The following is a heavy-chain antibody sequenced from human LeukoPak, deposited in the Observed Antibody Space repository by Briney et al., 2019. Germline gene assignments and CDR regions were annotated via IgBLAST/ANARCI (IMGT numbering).Heavy chain of an antibody. D-gene: IGHD6-6*01. CDR2: TYYSGST. J-gene: IGHJ4*02. Sequence: PSETLSLTCTVSGGSISSYYWSWIRQPPGKGLEWIGYTYYSGSTNYNPSLKSRVTISVDTSKNQFSLKLSSVTAADTAVYYCARGSSSSGYFDYWGQGTLVTVSS. V-gene: IGHV4-59*01. CDR3: ARGSSSSGYFDY. CDR1: GGSISSYY.